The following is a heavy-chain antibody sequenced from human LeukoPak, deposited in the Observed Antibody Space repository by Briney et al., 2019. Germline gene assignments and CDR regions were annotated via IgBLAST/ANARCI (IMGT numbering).Heavy chain of an antibody. CDR1: GGSFSGYY. D-gene: IGHD6-6*01. J-gene: IGHJ4*02. V-gene: IGHV4-34*01. CDR2: INHSGGT. CDR3: ARDGLVNAFDY. Sequence: SETLSLTCAVYGGSFSGYYWSWIRQPPGKGLEWIGEINHSGGTNYNPSLKSRVTISVDTSKNQFSLKLSYVTAADTAVYYCARDGLVNAFDYWGQGTLVTVSS.